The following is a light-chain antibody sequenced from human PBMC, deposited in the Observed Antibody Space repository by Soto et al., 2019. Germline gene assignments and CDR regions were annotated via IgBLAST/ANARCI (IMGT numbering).Light chain of an antibody. J-gene: IGLJ3*02. Sequence: QSVLTQPPSVSGAPGQRVTISCTGSSSNIGAGYDVHWYQQLPGTAPKLLIYGDNNRPSGVPDRFSGSKSGTSASLAITGLQAEDEADYSCQSYDSSLSAWVFGGGTKPTVL. V-gene: IGLV1-40*01. CDR3: QSYDSSLSAWV. CDR1: SSNIGAGYD. CDR2: GDN.